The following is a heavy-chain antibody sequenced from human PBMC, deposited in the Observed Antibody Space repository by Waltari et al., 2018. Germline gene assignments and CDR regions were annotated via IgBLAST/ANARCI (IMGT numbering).Heavy chain of an antibody. D-gene: IGHD3-10*01. V-gene: IGHV4-59*11. J-gene: IGHJ4*02. CDR2: IYYSGST. CDR3: ARIKRITMVQGVIFYFDY. Sequence: QVQLQESGPGLVKPSETLSLTCTVSGGSISSHYWSWIRQPPGKGLEWIGYIYYSGSTNDNPSLKSRVTISVDTSKNQFSLKLSSVTAADTAVYYCARIKRITMVQGVIFYFDYWGQGTLVTVSS. CDR1: GGSISSHY.